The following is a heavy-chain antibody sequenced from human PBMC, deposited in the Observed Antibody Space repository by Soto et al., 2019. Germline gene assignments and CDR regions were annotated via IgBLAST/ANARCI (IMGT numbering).Heavy chain of an antibody. J-gene: IGHJ6*02. CDR3: ARDSLPASTLWFGALTPGIGDV. D-gene: IGHD3-10*01. Sequence: ASVKVSCKASGYTFTSYGISWVRQAPGQGLEWMGWISAYNGNTNCAQKFQGRVTMTRDTSTSTVYMELSSLRSEDTAVYYCARDSLPASTLWFGALTPGIGDVWGQGTTVTVSS. CDR2: ISAYNGNT. V-gene: IGHV1-18*01. CDR1: GYTFTSYG.